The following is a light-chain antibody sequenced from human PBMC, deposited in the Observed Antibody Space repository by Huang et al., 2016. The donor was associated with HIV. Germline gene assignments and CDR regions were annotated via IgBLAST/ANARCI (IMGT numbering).Light chain of an antibody. CDR3: QQYQCVPWT. CDR2: ATS. J-gene: IGKJ1*01. CDR1: QCISKS. Sequence: DIQMTQSPSSLSASVGDRVTIICRASQCISKSLAWYQQKPGKAPNLLLYATSKLESGVPTRFSGSGSATHYTLTISPLQPEDLATYCCQQYQCVPWTFGQGTKVAI. V-gene: IGKV1-NL1*01.